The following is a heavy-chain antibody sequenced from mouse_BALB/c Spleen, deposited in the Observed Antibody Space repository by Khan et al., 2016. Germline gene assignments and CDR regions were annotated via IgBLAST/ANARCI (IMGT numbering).Heavy chain of an antibody. CDR3: AGANWDLFYAMDY. Sequence: EVQLQESGPGLVKPSQSLSLTCTVTGYSITSDYAWNWIRQFPGNKLEWMGYISYSGSTSYNPSLKSRISITRDTSKNQLFLQLNSVTTEDTATYYFAGANWDLFYAMDYWGQVTSVTVSS. V-gene: IGHV3-2*02. D-gene: IGHD4-1*01. CDR1: GYSITSDYA. J-gene: IGHJ4*01. CDR2: ISYSGST.